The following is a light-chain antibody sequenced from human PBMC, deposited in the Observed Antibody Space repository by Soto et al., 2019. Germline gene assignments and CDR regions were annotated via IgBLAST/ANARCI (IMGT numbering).Light chain of an antibody. J-gene: IGLJ1*01. CDR2: EVN. CDR1: SSDVGGYIY. CDR3: SSYTTAGSSYDV. V-gene: IGLV2-8*01. Sequence: QSVLTQPPSVSGSPGQSVTISCTGTSSDVGGYIYVSWYQQHPGKAPKLMIYEVNKRPSGVPDRFSGSKSGNTASLTVSGLLPDDEADYFCSSYTTAGSSYDVFGTGTKLTVL.